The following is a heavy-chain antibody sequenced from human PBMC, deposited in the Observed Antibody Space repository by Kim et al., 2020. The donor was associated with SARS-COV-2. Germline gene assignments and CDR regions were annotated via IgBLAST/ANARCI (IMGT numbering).Heavy chain of an antibody. D-gene: IGHD1-1*01. Sequence: VEGRFTISRDNSKNTLYLQMNSLRAEDTAVYYCAKDQGAPIYNWNDPNDYWGQGTLVTVSS. V-gene: IGHV3-23*01. J-gene: IGHJ4*02. CDR3: AKDQGAPIYNWNDPNDY.